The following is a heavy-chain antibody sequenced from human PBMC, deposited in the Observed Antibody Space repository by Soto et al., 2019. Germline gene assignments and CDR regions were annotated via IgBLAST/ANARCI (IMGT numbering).Heavy chain of an antibody. CDR3: AKLKSRDAVPRDAFYF. CDR1: GFTFSSYA. J-gene: IGHJ3*01. CDR2: ISSSGGRT. V-gene: IGHV3-23*01. D-gene: IGHD2-21*02. Sequence: GSLRLSCAASGFTFSSYAMSLVRQAPGKGLEWVSAISSSGGRTYYADSVKGRFTISRDNSKNTLYLQMNSLRAEDTAVYYCAKLKSRDAVPRDAFYFWAQRSLVT.